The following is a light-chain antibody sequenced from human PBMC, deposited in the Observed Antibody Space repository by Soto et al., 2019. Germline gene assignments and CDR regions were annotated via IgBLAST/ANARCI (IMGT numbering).Light chain of an antibody. J-gene: IGLJ1*01. Sequence: QSVLTQPASVAGSPGQSITIPCNGTSNDIGGYNFVSWFQQHPVKAPKLLICDVTRRPSGVSDRFSGSKSGKTASLTISGLQAEDEADYYCNSYSGGNTLYVFGSGTKVTVL. CDR2: DVT. CDR3: NSYSGGNTLYV. V-gene: IGLV2-14*01. CDR1: SNDIGGYNF.